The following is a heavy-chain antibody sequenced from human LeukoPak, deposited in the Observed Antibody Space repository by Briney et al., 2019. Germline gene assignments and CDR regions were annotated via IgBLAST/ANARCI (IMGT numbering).Heavy chain of an antibody. Sequence: PGGSLRLSCAASGFTFSSYAMHWVRQAPGKGLEGVAVIGYDGTNKYYADSVKGRFTISRDNSKNTLYLQMNSLRAEDTAVYYCAKVPLRSGWKVFDYWGQGTLVTVSS. V-gene: IGHV3-30*04. CDR3: AKVPLRSGWKVFDY. CDR2: IGYDGTNK. J-gene: IGHJ4*02. CDR1: GFTFSSYA. D-gene: IGHD6-19*01.